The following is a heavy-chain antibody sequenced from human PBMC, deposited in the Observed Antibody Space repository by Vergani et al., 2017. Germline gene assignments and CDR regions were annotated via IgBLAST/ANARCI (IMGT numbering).Heavy chain of an antibody. CDR2: ISGSDGGST. V-gene: IGHV3-23*01. CDR1: GFTFNNYA. Sequence: EVQVLESGGGLVQPGGSLRLSCAASGFTFNNYAMSWVRQAPGKGLEWVSVISGSDGGSTYYADSVKGRFTISRDNSKNTLSLQMNSLTAEDTAIYYCAGPQGTSAYYYGGFDYWGQGILVTVSS. CDR3: AGPQGTSAYYYGGFDY. J-gene: IGHJ4*02. D-gene: IGHD3-22*01.